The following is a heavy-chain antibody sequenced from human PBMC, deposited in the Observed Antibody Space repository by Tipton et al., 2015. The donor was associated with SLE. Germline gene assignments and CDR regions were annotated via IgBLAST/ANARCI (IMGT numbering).Heavy chain of an antibody. CDR1: DDSFTNTRYY. V-gene: IGHV4-39*07. D-gene: IGHD1/OR15-1a*01. J-gene: IGHJ4*02. CDR3: ARVLEHPVYYFDY. Sequence: TLSLTCPVSDDSFTNTRYYWAWIRQPPGKGLEYIGSISYGGSTYYNRSLESRVAISIDTSKNQFSLKLTSVTAADTAVYYCARVLEHPVYYFDYWGQGTLVTVSS. CDR2: ISYGGST.